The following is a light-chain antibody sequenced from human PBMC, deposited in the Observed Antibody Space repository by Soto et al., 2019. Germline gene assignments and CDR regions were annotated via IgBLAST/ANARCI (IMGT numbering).Light chain of an antibody. CDR1: QSISSW. Sequence: DIQMTQSPSTLSASVGDRVTITCRASQSISSWLAWYQQKPGKAPQLLIYDASSLESGVPSRFSGSGSGTEFTLTISSLEPEDFAVYYCHQRSSWPPAFGQGTRLEI. V-gene: IGKV1-5*01. J-gene: IGKJ5*01. CDR2: DAS. CDR3: HQRSSWPPA.